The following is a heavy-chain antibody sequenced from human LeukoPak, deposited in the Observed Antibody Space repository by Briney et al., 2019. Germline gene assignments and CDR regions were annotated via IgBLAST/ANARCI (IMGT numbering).Heavy chain of an antibody. J-gene: IGHJ5*02. V-gene: IGHV4-39*01. Sequence: SETLSLTCTVSGGSISSSSYYWGWIRQPPGKGLEWIGSIYYSGSTYYNPSLKSRVTISVDTSKNQFSLKLSSVTAAHTGVYYCARRGEYYGSGSPNWFDPWGQGTLVTVSS. D-gene: IGHD3-10*01. CDR1: GGSISSSSYY. CDR3: ARRGEYYGSGSPNWFDP. CDR2: IYYSGST.